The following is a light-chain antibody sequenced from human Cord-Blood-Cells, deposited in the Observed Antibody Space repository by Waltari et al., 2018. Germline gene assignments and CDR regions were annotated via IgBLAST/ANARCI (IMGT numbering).Light chain of an antibody. J-gene: IGLJ2*01. Sequence: QSALTQPPSASGSPGQSVTISCTGTSSDVGGYNYVSWYQQHPGKAPKLMIYEVSKRPSGVPDRFSGSKSGNPASLTVSGLQAEDEADYYCSSYAGSNKLVVFGGGTKLTVL. CDR1: SSDVGGYNY. CDR3: SSYAGSNKLVV. CDR2: EVS. V-gene: IGLV2-8*01.